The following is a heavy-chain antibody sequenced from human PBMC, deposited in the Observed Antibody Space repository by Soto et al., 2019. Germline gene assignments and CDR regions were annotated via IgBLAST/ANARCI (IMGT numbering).Heavy chain of an antibody. CDR3: ARHPKYCSSTSCRGAFDI. Sequence: NPSETLSLTCTVSGGSISSSSYYWGWIRQPPGKGLEWIGSIYYSGSTYYNPSLKSRVTISVDTSKNQFSLKLSSVTAADTAVYYCARHPKYCSSTSCRGAFDIWGQGTMVTVSS. CDR1: GGSISSSSYY. V-gene: IGHV4-39*01. D-gene: IGHD2-2*01. J-gene: IGHJ3*02. CDR2: IYYSGST.